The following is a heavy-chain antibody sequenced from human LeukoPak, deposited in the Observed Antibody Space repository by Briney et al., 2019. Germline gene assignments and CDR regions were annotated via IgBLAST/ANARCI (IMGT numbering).Heavy chain of an antibody. Sequence: GRSLRLFCAASGFTYRIYWKRWAPQALAKGLEWVAKIIQDGSEKYYVASVKGRFTISRDNAKNSLYLQMNSLRAEDTAVYDCARDQVAAATDYWGQGTLVTVSS. J-gene: IGHJ4*02. CDR3: ARDQVAAATDY. V-gene: IGHV3-7*01. D-gene: IGHD6-13*01. CDR2: IIQDGSEK. CDR1: GFTYRIYW.